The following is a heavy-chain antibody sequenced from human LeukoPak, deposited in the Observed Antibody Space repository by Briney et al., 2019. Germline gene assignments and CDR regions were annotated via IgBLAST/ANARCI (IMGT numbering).Heavy chain of an antibody. CDR3: ARGSGYSSGWYKEFDY. D-gene: IGHD6-19*01. J-gene: IGHJ4*02. CDR2: IYYSGST. V-gene: IGHV4-59*12. CDR1: GGSISSYY. Sequence: SETLSLTCTVSGGSISSYYWSWIRQPPGKGLEWIGYIYYSGSTNYNPSLKSRVTISVDTSKNQFSLKLSSVTAADTAVYYCARGSGYSSGWYKEFDYGGQETLATAPS.